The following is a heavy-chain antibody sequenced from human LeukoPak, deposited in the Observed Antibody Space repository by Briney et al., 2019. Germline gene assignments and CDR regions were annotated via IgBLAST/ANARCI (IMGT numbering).Heavy chain of an antibody. CDR2: TYYRSKWYH. J-gene: IGHJ3*02. Sequence: SQTLSLTCAISGDSVSSNSAAWNWIRQSPSRGLEWLGRTYYRSKWYHDYAVSVKSRIIITPDTSKNLFSVQLNSVTPEDTAAYYCIRDSGVGLDAFDIWGQGTMVTVSS. CDR1: GDSVSSNSAA. D-gene: IGHD3-10*01. V-gene: IGHV6-1*01. CDR3: IRDSGVGLDAFDI.